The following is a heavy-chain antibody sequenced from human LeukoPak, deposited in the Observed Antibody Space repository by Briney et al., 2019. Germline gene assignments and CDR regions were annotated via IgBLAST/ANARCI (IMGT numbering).Heavy chain of an antibody. CDR1: GYSFTSNY. Sequence: ASVKVSCKASGYSFTSNYIHWVRQAPGQGLEWMGMIYPSDGSTSYAQKFQGRVTVTRDTSTSTVHMELSGLRSEDTAAYYCARDQEAFDYWGQGTLVTVSS. V-gene: IGHV1-46*01. J-gene: IGHJ4*02. CDR2: IYPSDGST. CDR3: ARDQEAFDY.